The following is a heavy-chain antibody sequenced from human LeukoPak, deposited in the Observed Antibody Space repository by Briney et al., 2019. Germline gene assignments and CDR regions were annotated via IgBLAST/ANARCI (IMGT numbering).Heavy chain of an antibody. Sequence: SETLSLTCAVYGESFSGYYWSWIRQPPGKGLEWIGEINHSGSTNYNPSLKSRVTISVDTSKNQFSLKLSSVTAADTAVYYCARDLYGSGSYYNRGGTDYWGQGTLVTVSS. J-gene: IGHJ4*02. V-gene: IGHV4-34*01. CDR1: GESFSGYY. CDR2: INHSGST. D-gene: IGHD3-10*01. CDR3: ARDLYGSGSYYNRGGTDY.